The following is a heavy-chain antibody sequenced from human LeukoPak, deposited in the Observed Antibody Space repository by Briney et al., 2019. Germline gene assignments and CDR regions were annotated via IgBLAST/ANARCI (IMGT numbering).Heavy chain of an antibody. CDR2: MNPNSGNT. D-gene: IGHD6-19*01. Sequence: ASVKVSCKASGYTFTSYDINWVGQATGQGLEWMGWMNPNSGNTGYAQKFQGRVTITADKSTSTAYMELSSLRSEDTAVYYCAQTRRPGIAVAVLAPLYDYWGQGTLVTVSS. V-gene: IGHV1-8*01. CDR1: GYTFTSYD. J-gene: IGHJ4*02. CDR3: AQTRRPGIAVAVLAPLYDY.